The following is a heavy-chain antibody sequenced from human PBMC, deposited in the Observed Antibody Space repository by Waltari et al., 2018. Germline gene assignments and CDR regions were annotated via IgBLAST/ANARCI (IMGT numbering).Heavy chain of an antibody. D-gene: IGHD6-19*01. V-gene: IGHV3-66*02. Sequence: EVQLVESGGGLVQPGGSLRLSCAASGFTVSSNYMSWVRQAPGKGLEWVSVIYSGGSTYYADSVKGRFTISRDNSKNTLYLQMNSLRAEDTAVYYCARDKREPVGWYYYYYGMDVWGQGTTVTVSS. CDR1: GFTVSSNY. CDR2: IYSGGST. J-gene: IGHJ6*02. CDR3: ARDKREPVGWYYYYYGMDV.